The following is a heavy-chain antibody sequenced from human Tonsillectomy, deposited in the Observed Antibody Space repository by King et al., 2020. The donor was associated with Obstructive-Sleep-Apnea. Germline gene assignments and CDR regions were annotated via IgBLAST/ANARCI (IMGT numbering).Heavy chain of an antibody. CDR2: IYYTWNT. V-gene: IGHV4-59*01. D-gene: IGHD4-17*01. J-gene: IGHJ4*01. Sequence: QLQESGPRLVKPWETLSLTCTVSGGSFGAYYWSWIRQPPGRGLEWIGNIYYTWNTNYNPSLKSRITMSVDTSKKQFSLKLRSVTAADTAVYFCAGDYGDYKVDYWGQGSLVTVSS. CDR3: AGDYGDYKVDY. CDR1: GGSFGAYY.